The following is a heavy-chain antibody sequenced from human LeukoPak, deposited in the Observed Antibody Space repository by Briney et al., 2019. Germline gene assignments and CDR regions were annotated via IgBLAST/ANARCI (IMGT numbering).Heavy chain of an antibody. CDR1: GYTFTGYY. Sequence: ASVKVSCKASGYTFTGYYMHWVRQAPGQGLEWMGWINPNSGGTNYAQTVQGRLTMTLDTSLNTAYMELSSLTSDDTAVYYCARARPNLYYFDFWGQGTLVTVSS. CDR2: INPNSGGT. CDR3: ARARPNLYYFDF. V-gene: IGHV1-2*02. J-gene: IGHJ4*02.